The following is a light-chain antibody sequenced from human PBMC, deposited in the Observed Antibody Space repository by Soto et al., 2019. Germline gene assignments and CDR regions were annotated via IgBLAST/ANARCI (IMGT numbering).Light chain of an antibody. J-gene: IGKJ3*01. CDR3: QQSSNTPFT. V-gene: IGKV1-39*01. CDR1: QSISSY. Sequence: DIQMTQSPSSLSASVGDRVTITCRASQSISSYLNWYQQKPGKAPKLLIYAASSLQSGVPSRFRGSGSGTDFTLTISSLQPEDFATYYCQQSSNTPFTFGPGTKVDIK. CDR2: AAS.